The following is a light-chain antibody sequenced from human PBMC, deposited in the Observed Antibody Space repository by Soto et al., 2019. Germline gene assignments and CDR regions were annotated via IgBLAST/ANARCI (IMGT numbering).Light chain of an antibody. V-gene: IGLV2-11*01. CDR2: DVS. J-gene: IGLJ1*01. Sequence: QSALTQPRSVSGFPGQSVTISCTGTSSDVGGYNYVSWYQQHPGKAHKLMIYDVSKRPSGVPDRFSGSKSGNTASLTISGLQAEDEADYYCCSYAGSYTFVFGTGTKVTVL. CDR3: CSYAGSYTFV. CDR1: SSDVGGYNY.